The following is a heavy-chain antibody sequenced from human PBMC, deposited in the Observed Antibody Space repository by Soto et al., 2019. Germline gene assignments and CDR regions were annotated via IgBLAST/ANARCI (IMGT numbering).Heavy chain of an antibody. J-gene: IGHJ6*02. CDR2: ISGSGGST. Sequence: GGSLRPSCAASGFTFSSYAMSWVRQAPGKGLEWVSAISGSGGSTYYADSVKGRFTISRDNSKNTLYLQMNSLRAEDTAVYYCAKGASHNRYYYYGMDVWGQGTTVTVSS. CDR3: AKGASHNRYYYYGMDV. D-gene: IGHD1-1*01. V-gene: IGHV3-23*01. CDR1: GFTFSSYA.